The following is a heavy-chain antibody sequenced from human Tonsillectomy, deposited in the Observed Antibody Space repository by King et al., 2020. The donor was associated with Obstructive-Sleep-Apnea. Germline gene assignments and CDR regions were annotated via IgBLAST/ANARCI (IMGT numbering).Heavy chain of an antibody. D-gene: IGHD6-19*01. CDR2: ISGSGGST. CDR1: GFTFSSNA. Sequence: DVQLVESGGGLVQPGGSLRLSCAASGFTFSSNAMTWFRQAPGKGLEWVSGISGSGGSTYYADSVKGRFTISRDNSKNTLYLQMNSLRAEDTAVYYCAKNRKNSSGWFGAYFDYWGQGTLVTVSS. CDR3: AKNRKNSSGWFGAYFDY. V-gene: IGHV3-23*04. J-gene: IGHJ4*02.